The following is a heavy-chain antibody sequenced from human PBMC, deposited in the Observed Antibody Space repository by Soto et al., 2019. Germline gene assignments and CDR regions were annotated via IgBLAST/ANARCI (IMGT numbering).Heavy chain of an antibody. V-gene: IGHV3-23*01. D-gene: IGHD5-12*01. Sequence: GGSLRLSCAASGFTFSSYAMSWVRQAPGKGLEWVSTISDSGGSTLYPDSVKGRFTISRDNSKNTLYLQMNSLRAEDTAIYYCTKGGYNYYFGHWGQGTLVTVSS. CDR2: ISDSGGST. CDR1: GFTFSSYA. CDR3: TKGGYNYYFGH. J-gene: IGHJ4*02.